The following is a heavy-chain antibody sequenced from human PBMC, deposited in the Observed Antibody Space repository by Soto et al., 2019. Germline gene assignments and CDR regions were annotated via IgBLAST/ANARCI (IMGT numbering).Heavy chain of an antibody. Sequence: SETLSLTCAVSGYSISSGYYWDWIRQPPGKGLEWIGSIYHSGSTYYNPSLKSRVTISVDTSKNQFSLKLSSVTAADTAVYYCARGGYCSGGSCYSGGVNWFDPWGQGTLVTVSS. CDR2: IYHSGST. D-gene: IGHD2-15*01. J-gene: IGHJ5*02. CDR1: GYSISSGYY. CDR3: ARGGYCSGGSCYSGGVNWFDP. V-gene: IGHV4-38-2*01.